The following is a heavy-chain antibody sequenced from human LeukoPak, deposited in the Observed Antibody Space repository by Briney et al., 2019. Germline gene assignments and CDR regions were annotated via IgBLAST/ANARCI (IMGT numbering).Heavy chain of an antibody. CDR3: ARGRALAARLDY. V-gene: IGHV3-74*01. CDR1: GFTFSTSW. J-gene: IGHJ4*02. CDR2: INTDGSIT. Sequence: PGGSLRLSCAASGFTFSTSWMHWVRQAPGKGLVWVSRINTDGSITTHADSVKGRFTISRDNAKNTLYLQMNSLRDEDTAVYYCARGRALAARLDYWGQGTLVTVSS. D-gene: IGHD2-15*01.